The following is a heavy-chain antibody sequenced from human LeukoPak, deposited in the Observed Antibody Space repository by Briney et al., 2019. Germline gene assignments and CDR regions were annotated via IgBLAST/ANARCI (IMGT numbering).Heavy chain of an antibody. CDR3: AVVSEYSSSNCLDY. V-gene: IGHV4-34*01. CDR1: GGSFSGYY. Sequence: PSETLSLTCAVYGGSFSGYYWGWIRQPPGKGLEWIGEINHSGSTNYNPSLKSRVTISVDTSKNQFSLKLSSVTAADTAVYYCAVVSEYSSSNCLDYWGQGTLVTVSS. J-gene: IGHJ4*02. D-gene: IGHD6-6*01. CDR2: INHSGST.